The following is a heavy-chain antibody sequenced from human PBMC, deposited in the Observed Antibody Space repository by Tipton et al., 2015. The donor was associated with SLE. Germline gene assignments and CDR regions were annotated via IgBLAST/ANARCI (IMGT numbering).Heavy chain of an antibody. V-gene: IGHV7-4-1*02. J-gene: IGHJ4*02. CDR3: AREEIGAVAHYFDY. D-gene: IGHD6-19*01. Sequence: QLVQSGAEVKKPGASVKVSCKASGYTFTSYAMNWVRQAPGQGLEWMGWINTNTGNPTYAQGFTGRFVFSLDTSVSTAYLQISSLKAEDTAVYDCAREEIGAVAHYFDYWGQGTLVTVSS. CDR1: GYTFTSYA. CDR2: INTNTGNP.